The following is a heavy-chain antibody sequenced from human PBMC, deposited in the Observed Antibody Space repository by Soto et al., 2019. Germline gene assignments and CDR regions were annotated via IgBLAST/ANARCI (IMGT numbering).Heavy chain of an antibody. CDR2: IISIFGTA. D-gene: IGHD1-26*01. CDR3: ASHSGSSPEGRYYYGMDV. CDR1: GGTFSSYV. V-gene: IGHV1-69*12. Sequence: QVQLVQSGAEVKKPGSSVKVSCKASGGTFSSYVISWVRQAPGQGLEWMGGIISIFGTADYAQKFQGRVTITADESTNTDYMELSSLRSEDTAVYYCASHSGSSPEGRYYYGMDVWGQGTTVTVSS. J-gene: IGHJ6*02.